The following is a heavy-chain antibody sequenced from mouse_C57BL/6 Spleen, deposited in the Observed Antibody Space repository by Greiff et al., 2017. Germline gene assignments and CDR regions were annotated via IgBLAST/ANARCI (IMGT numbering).Heavy chain of an antibody. J-gene: IGHJ3*01. CDR2: IWRGGST. CDR1: GFSLTSYG. Sequence: VQLQQSGPGLVQPSQSLSITCTVSGFSLTSYGVHWVRPSPGKGLEWLGVIWRGGSTDYNAAFMSRLSSTKDNSKSQVFFKMNSLQADDTAIYYCAKNGYSAWFAYWGQGTLVTVSA. D-gene: IGHD1-2*01. V-gene: IGHV2-5*01. CDR3: AKNGYSAWFAY.